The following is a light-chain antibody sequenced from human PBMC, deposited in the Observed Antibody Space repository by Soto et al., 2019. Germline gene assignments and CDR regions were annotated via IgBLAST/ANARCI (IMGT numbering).Light chain of an antibody. CDR1: QNISTY. CDR3: QQSYSSPPLT. CDR2: AAS. J-gene: IGKJ4*01. Sequence: DIQMTQSPSSLSASVGDRVTITCRASQNISTYLNWYQQKPGKGPKLLINAASSLQSGVPSRFSGSGSGTDFTLTISSLQPEDFATYYCQQSYSSPPLTFGGGTKVEIK. V-gene: IGKV1-39*01.